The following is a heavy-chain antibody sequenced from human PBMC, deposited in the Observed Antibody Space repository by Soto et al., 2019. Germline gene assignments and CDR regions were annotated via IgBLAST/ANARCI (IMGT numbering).Heavy chain of an antibody. Sequence: GGSLRLSCAASGFTFSSYAMHWVRQAPGKGLEWVAVISYDGSNKYYADSVKGRFTISRDNSKNTLYLQMNSLRAEDTAVYYCAKVRPIAAAGTGDFQHWGQGTLVTVSS. CDR1: GFTFSSYA. CDR3: AKVRPIAAAGTGDFQH. V-gene: IGHV3-30-3*01. J-gene: IGHJ1*01. D-gene: IGHD6-13*01. CDR2: ISYDGSNK.